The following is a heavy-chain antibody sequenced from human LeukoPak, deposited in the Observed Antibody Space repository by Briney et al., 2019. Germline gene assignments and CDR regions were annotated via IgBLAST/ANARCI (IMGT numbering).Heavy chain of an antibody. CDR3: ASAGQCTNGLCRDVGYMVV. V-gene: IGHV4-59*01. Sequence: PSETLSLTCTVSGGSISSYYWSWIRQPPGKGLEWIGYIYYSGSTNYNPSLKSRVTISVDTSKNQFSLKRSSVTAADTAVYYCASAGQCTNGLCRDVGYMVVWGKGTTVTVSS. J-gene: IGHJ6*03. D-gene: IGHD2-8*01. CDR2: IYYSGST. CDR1: GGSISSYY.